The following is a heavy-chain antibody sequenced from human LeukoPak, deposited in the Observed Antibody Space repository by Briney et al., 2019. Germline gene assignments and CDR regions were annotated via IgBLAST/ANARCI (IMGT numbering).Heavy chain of an antibody. D-gene: IGHD3-16*01. CDR1: GYSISSDYY. V-gene: IGHV4-38-2*01. Sequence: SETLSLTCAVSGYSISSDYYRGWIRQPPGKGLEWIGSTYHSGSTYYNPSLKSRVTISVDTSKNQFSLKLSSVTAADTALYYCARVGRLAYYMDVWGKGTTVTVSS. CDR3: ARVGRLAYYMDV. CDR2: TYHSGST. J-gene: IGHJ6*03.